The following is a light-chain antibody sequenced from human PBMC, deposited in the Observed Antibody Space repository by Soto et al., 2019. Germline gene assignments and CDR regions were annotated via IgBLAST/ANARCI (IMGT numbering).Light chain of an antibody. CDR1: SSDIGTYDY. CDR3: CSYGGGNNFYV. Sequence: QSALTQPPSASGSPGQSVTISCTGTSSDIGTYDYVSWYQHLPDKAPKLIIYEVSKRPSGVPDRFSGSKSGNTASLIVSGLQAEDEGDYYCCSYGGGNNFYVFGTGTKVTVL. V-gene: IGLV2-8*01. CDR2: EVS. J-gene: IGLJ1*01.